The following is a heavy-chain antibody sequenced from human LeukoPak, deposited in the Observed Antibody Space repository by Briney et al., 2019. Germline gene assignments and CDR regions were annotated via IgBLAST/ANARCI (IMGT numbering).Heavy chain of an antibody. CDR3: ARDRSSGCVS. J-gene: IGHJ4*02. CDR1: GFTFSSYA. V-gene: IGHV3-30-3*01. D-gene: IGHD6-19*01. Sequence: PGRSLRLSCAASGFTFSSYAMHWVRQAPGKGLEWVAVISYDGSNKYYADSVKGRFTISRDNSKNTLYLQMNSLRAEDTAVYYCARDRSSGCVSWGQGTLVTVSS. CDR2: ISYDGSNK.